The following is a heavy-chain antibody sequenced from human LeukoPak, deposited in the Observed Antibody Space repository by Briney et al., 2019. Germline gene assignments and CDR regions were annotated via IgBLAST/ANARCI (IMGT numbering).Heavy chain of an antibody. CDR2: IYSDGGT. Sequence: GGSLRLSCAASGFTVSAKYMSWVRQGPGKGLDWISSIYSDGGTNYADSVKGRFTISRDNAKNSLYLQMNSLRAEDTAVYYCASLLAVAGTDFDYWGQGTLVTVSS. J-gene: IGHJ4*02. CDR3: ASLLAVAGTDFDY. CDR1: GFTVSAKY. V-gene: IGHV3-66*01. D-gene: IGHD6-19*01.